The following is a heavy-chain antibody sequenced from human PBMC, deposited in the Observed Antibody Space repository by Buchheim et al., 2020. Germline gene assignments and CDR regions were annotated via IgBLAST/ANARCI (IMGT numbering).Heavy chain of an antibody. CDR3: VKGYCTNGVCYTDY. D-gene: IGHD2-8*01. J-gene: IGHJ4*02. CDR2: VSGNGFNT. CDR1: GFNFSSYA. Sequence: EVQLLESGGDLVQPGGSLRLSCTASGFNFSSYAMSWVRQVPGKGLEWVSTVSGNGFNTYHADSVKGRFNISRDSSKNTLYLQMNSLRAEDAAVYYCVKGYCTNGVCYTDYWGQGT. V-gene: IGHV3-23*01.